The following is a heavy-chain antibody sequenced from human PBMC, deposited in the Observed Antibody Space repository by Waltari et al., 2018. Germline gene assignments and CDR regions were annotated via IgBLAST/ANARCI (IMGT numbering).Heavy chain of an antibody. CDR2: SNPNSGGT. J-gene: IGHJ5*02. Sequence: QVQLVQSGAEVKKPGASVKVSCKASGYTFTGYYMHWVRQAPGQGLEWMGWSNPNSGGTNYAQKFQGRVTMTRETSSSTAYMELSRLRSDDTAVYYCAGYYYDSSGYYWFDPWGQGTLVTVSS. D-gene: IGHD3-22*01. CDR3: AGYYYDSSGYYWFDP. V-gene: IGHV1-2*02. CDR1: GYTFTGYY.